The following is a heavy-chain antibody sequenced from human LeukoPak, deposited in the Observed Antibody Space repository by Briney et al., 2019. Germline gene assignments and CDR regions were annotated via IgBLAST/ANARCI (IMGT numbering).Heavy chain of an antibody. D-gene: IGHD3-22*01. Sequence: SETLSLTCSVYGGSVSGYYWGWIRQPPGKGLEWIGEINDSGSTNYNPSLKSRVTISVDTTKNQFSLKLSSVTAADTAVYYCARLPYYYDSSGYYYFSFDYWGQGTLVTVSS. CDR3: ARLPYYYDSSGYYYFSFDY. V-gene: IGHV4-34*01. J-gene: IGHJ4*02. CDR1: GGSVSGYY. CDR2: INDSGST.